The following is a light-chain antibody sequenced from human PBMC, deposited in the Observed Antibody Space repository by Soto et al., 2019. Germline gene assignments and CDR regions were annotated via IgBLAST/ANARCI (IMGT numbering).Light chain of an antibody. J-gene: IGKJ1*01. V-gene: IGKV1-39*01. CDR1: QSISTY. CDR3: QQSYTTPWT. CDR2: GAS. Sequence: QSPSSLSASVGDRVTITCRASQSISTYLNWYQQKPGKAPKVLLYGASILQTGVPSRFSGSGSGTDFTLTIRSLQPEDSATYYCQQSYTTPWTFGQGTKVDIK.